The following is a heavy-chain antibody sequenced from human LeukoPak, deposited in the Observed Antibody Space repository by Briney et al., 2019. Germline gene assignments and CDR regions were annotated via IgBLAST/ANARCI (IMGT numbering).Heavy chain of an antibody. D-gene: IGHD6-13*01. V-gene: IGHV3-66*01. CDR3: ARCPPGIAAAGPGWFDP. Sequence: PGGSLRLSCAASGFTFSSYWMSWVRQAPGKGLEWVSVIYSGGSTYYADSVKGRFTISRDNSKNTLYLQMNSLRAEDTAVYYCARCPPGIAAAGPGWFDPWGQGTLVTVSS. CDR1: GFTFSSYW. J-gene: IGHJ5*02. CDR2: IYSGGST.